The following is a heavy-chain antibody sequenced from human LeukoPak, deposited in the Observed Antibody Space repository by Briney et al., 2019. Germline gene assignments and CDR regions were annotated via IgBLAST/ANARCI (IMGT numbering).Heavy chain of an antibody. CDR3: AREPRGNCSSTSCPFYYYMDV. CDR2: INTSGNT. J-gene: IGHJ6*03. V-gene: IGHV4-61*02. CDR1: GGSISSGSYY. D-gene: IGHD2-2*01. Sequence: SETLSLTCVSGGSISSGSYYWTWIRQPAGKGLEWIGRINTSGNTSYNPSLKSRVTISVDTSKNQFSLKLTSVTAADTAVYYCAREPRGNCSSTSCPFYYYMDVWGKGTTVTVSS.